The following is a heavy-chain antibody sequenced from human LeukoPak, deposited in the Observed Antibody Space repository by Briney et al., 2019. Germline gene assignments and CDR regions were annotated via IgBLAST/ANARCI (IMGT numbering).Heavy chain of an antibody. D-gene: IGHD3-22*01. CDR1: GGSISSYY. CDR3: ARDGGSGYYYQFFDY. V-gene: IGHV4-59*01. J-gene: IGHJ4*02. Sequence: ETLSLTCTVSGGSISSYYWSWIRQPPGKGLEWIGYIYYSGSTNYNPSLKSRVTISVDTSKNRFSLKLSSVTAADTAVYYCARDGGSGYYYQFFDYWGQGTLVTVSS. CDR2: IYYSGST.